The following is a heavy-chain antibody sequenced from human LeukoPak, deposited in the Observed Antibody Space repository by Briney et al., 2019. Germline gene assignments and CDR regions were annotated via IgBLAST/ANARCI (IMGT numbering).Heavy chain of an antibody. V-gene: IGHV1-2*02. D-gene: IGHD5-12*01. Sequence: ASVKVSCKASGFTFDEYYIHWVRQAPGQGLEWMGWINPKSGVTKDAQKFQGRVTKTSDTSISTVYLELSSLRSDDTAVYYCARDRGYSGYELWGQGTVVTVSS. J-gene: IGHJ3*01. CDR1: GFTFDEYY. CDR2: INPKSGVT. CDR3: ARDRGYSGYEL.